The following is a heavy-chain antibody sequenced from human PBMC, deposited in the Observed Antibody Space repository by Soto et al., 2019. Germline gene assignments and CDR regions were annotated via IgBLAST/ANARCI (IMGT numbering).Heavy chain of an antibody. J-gene: IGHJ3*02. CDR3: AKGGYIYGYSAFDI. CDR1: GFGFSSYA. V-gene: IGHV3-23*01. CDR2: LSVSGGDT. Sequence: GGSLRLSCAASGFGFSSYAMSWVHQAPGKGLEWVSALSVSGGDTYYADSVKGRFTISRDNSKNTLFLQMNSLRAEDTAVYHCAKGGYIYGYSAFDIWGQGIMVTVSS. D-gene: IGHD3-16*01.